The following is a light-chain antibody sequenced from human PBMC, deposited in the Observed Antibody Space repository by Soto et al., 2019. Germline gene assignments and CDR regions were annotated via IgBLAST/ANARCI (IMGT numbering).Light chain of an antibody. V-gene: IGLV2-8*01. CDR3: SSYAGSYSFGV. J-gene: IGLJ1*01. CDR1: SSDVGGYNY. CDR2: EVS. Sequence: QSVLTQPPSASGSPGQSVTISCTGTSSDVGGYNYVSWYQQHPGKAPKLMIYEVSKRPSGAPDRFSGSKSGNTASLTVSGLQADDEADYYCSSYAGSYSFGVFGTGTKVTVL.